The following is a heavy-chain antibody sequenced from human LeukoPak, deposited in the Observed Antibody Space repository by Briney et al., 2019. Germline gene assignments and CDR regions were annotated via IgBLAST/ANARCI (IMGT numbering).Heavy chain of an antibody. V-gene: IGHV1-2*02. D-gene: IGHD1-1*01. CDR3: ARATGSVDYYYMDV. Sequence: GASVKVSCKTSGYTFTGYYMHWVRQAPGQGLEWMGWINPNSGGTNYAQKFQGRVTMTRDTSINTAYMELRRLRSDDTALYYCARATGSVDYYYMDVWGKGTAVTVSS. CDR2: INPNSGGT. J-gene: IGHJ6*03. CDR1: GYTFTGYY.